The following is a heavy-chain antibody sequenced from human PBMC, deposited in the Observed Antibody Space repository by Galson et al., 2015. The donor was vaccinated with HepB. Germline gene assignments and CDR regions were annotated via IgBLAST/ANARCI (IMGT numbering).Heavy chain of an antibody. J-gene: IGHJ4*02. CDR2: SSYDGSKK. D-gene: IGHD3-10*01. Sequence: SLRLSCAASGFTFSTYAMSWVRQAPGKGLEWVAVSSYDGSKKYYADSVKGRFTISRDDAKNSLYLQMDSLRAEDTALYYCARDLGSYSGSGTFDSWGQGTLVTVSS. CDR1: GFTFSTYA. V-gene: IGHV3-30-3*01. CDR3: ARDLGSYSGSGTFDS.